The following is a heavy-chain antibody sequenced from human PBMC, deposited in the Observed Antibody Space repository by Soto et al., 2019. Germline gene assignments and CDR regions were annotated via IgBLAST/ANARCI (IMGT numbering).Heavy chain of an antibody. J-gene: IGHJ6*02. Sequence: SEPLPLTRGVSGCSLSSTNWWSRDRPHQGNVLEWIGEIYHSGSTNYNPSLKSRVTISVDKSKNQFSLKLSSVTAADTAVYYCSRQAGATRTEYSDHGMDGWGQETTVTVSS. CDR1: GCSLSSTNW. CDR3: SRQAGATRTEYSDHGMDG. CDR2: IYHSGST. V-gene: IGHV4-4*02. D-gene: IGHD1-26*01.